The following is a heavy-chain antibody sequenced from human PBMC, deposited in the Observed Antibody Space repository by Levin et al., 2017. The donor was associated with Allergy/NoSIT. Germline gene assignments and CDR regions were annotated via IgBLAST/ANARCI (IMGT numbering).Heavy chain of an antibody. CDR3: ARGIRRGGVDGRWLDN. Sequence: PSETLSLTCTVSGGSTSTDYWAWIRQPPGKGLEWIGHMYYIGNSDYNPSLKSRVTVSLDTSKNQFSLRLKFMTASDTAVSYCARGIRRGGVDGRWLDNRGQGSLVTVTS. J-gene: IGHJ4*02. CDR1: GGSTSTDY. CDR2: MYYIGNS. D-gene: IGHD3-10*01. V-gene: IGHV4-59*01.